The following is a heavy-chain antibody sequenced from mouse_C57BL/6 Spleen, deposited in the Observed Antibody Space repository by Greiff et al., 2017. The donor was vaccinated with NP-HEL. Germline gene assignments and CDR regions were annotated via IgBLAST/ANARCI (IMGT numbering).Heavy chain of an antibody. D-gene: IGHD1-1*01. V-gene: IGHV5-6*01. CDR1: GFTFSSYG. J-gene: IGHJ2*01. CDR2: ISSGGSYT. Sequence: EVMLVESGGDLVKPGGSLKLSCAASGFTFSSYGMSWVRQTPDKRLEWVATISSGGSYTYYPDSVKGRFTISRDNAKNTLYLQMSSLKSEDTAMYYCARHEDYYGSTPFDYWGQGTTLTVSS. CDR3: ARHEDYYGSTPFDY.